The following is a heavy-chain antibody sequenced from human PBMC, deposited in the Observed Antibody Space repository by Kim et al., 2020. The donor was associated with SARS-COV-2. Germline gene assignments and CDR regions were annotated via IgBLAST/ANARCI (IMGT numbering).Heavy chain of an antibody. CDR1: GYTFTSYA. Sequence: ASVKVSCKASGYTFTSYAMNWVRQAPGQGLEWMGWINTNTGNPTYAQGFTGRFVFSLDTSVSTAYLQISSLKAEDTAVYYCARAWPTPAVLLWFGEKGWYFDYWGQGTLVTVSS. D-gene: IGHD3-10*01. V-gene: IGHV7-4-1*02. CDR3: ARAWPTPAVLLWFGEKGWYFDY. J-gene: IGHJ4*02. CDR2: INTNTGNP.